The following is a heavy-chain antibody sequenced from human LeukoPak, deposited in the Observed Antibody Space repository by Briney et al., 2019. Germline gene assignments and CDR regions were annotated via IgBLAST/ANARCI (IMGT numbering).Heavy chain of an antibody. CDR2: INPNSGGT. CDR1: GYTFTGYY. V-gene: IGHV1-2*02. J-gene: IGHJ3*02. CDR3: ARNGAPFYRVTAAKDAFDI. Sequence: ASVKVSCKASGYTFTGYYMHWVRQAPGQGLEWMGWINPNSGGTNYAQKFQGRVTMTRDTSISTAYMELRSLTSDGTAVYYCARNGAPFYRVTAAKDAFDIWGQGTMVTVSS. D-gene: IGHD6-13*01.